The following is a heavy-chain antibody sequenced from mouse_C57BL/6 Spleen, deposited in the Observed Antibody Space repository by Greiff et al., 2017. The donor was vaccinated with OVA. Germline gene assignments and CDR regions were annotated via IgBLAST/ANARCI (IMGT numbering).Heavy chain of an antibody. CDR1: GFTFSDYY. CDR2: INYDGSST. V-gene: IGHV5-16*01. CDR3: ARGNYYGSSPYYFDY. Sequence: EVMLVESAGGLVQPGSSMKLSCTASGFTFSDYYMAWVRQVPEKGLEWVANINYDGSSTYYLDSLKSRFIISRDNAKNILYLQMSSLKSEDTATYYCARGNYYGSSPYYFDYWGQGTTLTVSS. J-gene: IGHJ2*01. D-gene: IGHD1-1*01.